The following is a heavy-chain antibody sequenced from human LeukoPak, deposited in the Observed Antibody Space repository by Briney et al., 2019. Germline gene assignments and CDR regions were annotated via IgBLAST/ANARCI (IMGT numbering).Heavy chain of an antibody. V-gene: IGHV1-2*02. CDR3: ARSLIRIAAASTGGY. D-gene: IGHD6-13*01. CDR2: INPNSGGT. CDR1: GYTFTGYY. Sequence: ASMKVSCKASGYTFTGYYMHWVRQAPGQGLEWMGWINPNSGGTNYAQKFQGRVTMTRDTSISTAYMELSRLRSDDTAVYYCARSLIRIAAASTGGYWGQGTLVTVSS. J-gene: IGHJ4*02.